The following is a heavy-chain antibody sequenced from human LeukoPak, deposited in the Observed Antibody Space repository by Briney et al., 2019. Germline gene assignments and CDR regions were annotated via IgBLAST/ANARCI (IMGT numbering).Heavy chain of an antibody. Sequence: SETLSLTCAVYGGSFSGYYWSWIRQPPGKGLEWIGEINHSGSTNYNPSLKSRVTISVDTSKNQFSLKLSSVTAADTAVYYCARRGRYDYVWGSYRLHTNWFDPWGQGTLVTVSS. CDR1: GGSFSGYY. J-gene: IGHJ5*02. CDR3: ARRGRYDYVWGSYRLHTNWFDP. V-gene: IGHV4-34*01. CDR2: INHSGST. D-gene: IGHD3-16*02.